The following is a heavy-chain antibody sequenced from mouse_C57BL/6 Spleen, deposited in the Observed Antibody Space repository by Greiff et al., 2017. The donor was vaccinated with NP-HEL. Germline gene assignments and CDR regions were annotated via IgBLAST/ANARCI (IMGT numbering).Heavy chain of an antibody. CDR1: GYAFTNYL. Sequence: QVQLQQSGAELVRPGTSVKVSCKASGYAFTNYLIEWVKQRPGQGLEWIGVINPGSGGTNYNEKFKGKATLTADKSSSTAYMQLSSLTSDDSSVYFFARGGAAYDYDRYYFDDWGKGTTLTVSS. V-gene: IGHV1-54*01. CDR3: ARGGAAYDYDRYYFDD. D-gene: IGHD2-4*01. J-gene: IGHJ2*01. CDR2: INPGSGGT.